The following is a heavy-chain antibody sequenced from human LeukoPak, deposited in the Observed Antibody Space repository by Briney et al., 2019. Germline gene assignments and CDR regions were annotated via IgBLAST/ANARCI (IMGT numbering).Heavy chain of an antibody. CDR2: ISGSGGST. D-gene: IGHD1/OR15-1a*01. CDR1: GFTFSNYG. V-gene: IGHV3-23*01. CDR3: AKRDPGEPRTNYYYYMDV. J-gene: IGHJ6*03. Sequence: PGGSLRLSCAASGFTFSNYGMNWVRQAPGKGLEWVSRISGSGGSTYYADSVKGRFTISRDNSKNTLYLQLNSLRVEDTAVYYCAKRDPGEPRTNYYYYMDVWGKGTTVTISS.